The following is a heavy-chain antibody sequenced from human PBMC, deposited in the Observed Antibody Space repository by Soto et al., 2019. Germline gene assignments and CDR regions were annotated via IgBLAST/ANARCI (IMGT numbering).Heavy chain of an antibody. J-gene: IGHJ4*02. Sequence: SETLSLPCTVSGGSISSYYWRWIRQPPGKVLEWIGYIYYSGSTNYNPSLKSRVTISVDTSKNQFSLKLSSVTASDTAVYYCASVNTGKWDQGTLGAVSS. D-gene: IGHD3-10*01. V-gene: IGHV4-59*01. CDR1: GGSISSYY. CDR2: IYYSGST. CDR3: ASVNTGK.